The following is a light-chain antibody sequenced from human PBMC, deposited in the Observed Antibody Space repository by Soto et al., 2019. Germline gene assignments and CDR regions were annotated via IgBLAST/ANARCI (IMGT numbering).Light chain of an antibody. CDR1: QSISSW. V-gene: IGKV1-5*01. CDR2: DAS. CDR3: QQYNSYLWT. J-gene: IGKJ1*01. Sequence: DIQMTQSPSTLSASLGDRVTITCRASQSISSWLAWYQQKPGKAPKLLIYDASSLESGVPSRFSGSGSGTEFSLTSSILQPDDFATYYCQQYNSYLWTCXQGTRVDIK.